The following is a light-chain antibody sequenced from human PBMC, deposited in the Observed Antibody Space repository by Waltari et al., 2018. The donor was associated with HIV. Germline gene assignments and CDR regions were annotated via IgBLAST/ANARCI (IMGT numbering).Light chain of an antibody. CDR1: TSNIGKNY. V-gene: IGLV1-51*01. Sequence: QSVLTQPPSVSAAPGQKVTISCSGSTSNIGKNYVSWYQQIPETAPKRIIYDNKKRPSGIPYRFSGSKSGTSATLAITGLQTGDEADYFCGTWDSSVSAGVFGGGTKLTVL. CDR2: DNK. J-gene: IGLJ3*02. CDR3: GTWDSSVSAGV.